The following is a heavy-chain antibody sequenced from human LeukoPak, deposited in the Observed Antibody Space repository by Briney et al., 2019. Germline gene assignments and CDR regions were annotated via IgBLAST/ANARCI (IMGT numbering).Heavy chain of an antibody. V-gene: IGHV1-8*01. CDR3: ARGMPYGSGSSSSFDY. D-gene: IGHD3-10*01. Sequence: ASVKVSCKAPGYTFTSYDINWVRQATGQGLEWMGWMNPNSGNTGYAQKFQGRVTMTRNTSISTAYMELSSLRSEDTAVYYCARGMPYGSGSSSSFDYWGQGTLVTVSS. CDR2: MNPNSGNT. CDR1: GYTFTSYD. J-gene: IGHJ4*02.